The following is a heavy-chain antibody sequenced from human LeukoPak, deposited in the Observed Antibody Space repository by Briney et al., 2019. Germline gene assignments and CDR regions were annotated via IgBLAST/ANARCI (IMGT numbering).Heavy chain of an antibody. CDR3: ARGVVGVDDGFDI. J-gene: IGHJ3*02. CDR2: IYYSGST. Sequence: PSETLSLTCTVSGGSISSGDYFWSWIRQPPGKGLEWIGYIYYSGSTYYNPSLKSRVTISVDTSKNQFSLKLSSVTAADTAVYYCARGVVGVDDGFDIWGQGTMVTVSS. V-gene: IGHV4-30-4*08. CDR1: GGSISSGDYF. D-gene: IGHD2-2*01.